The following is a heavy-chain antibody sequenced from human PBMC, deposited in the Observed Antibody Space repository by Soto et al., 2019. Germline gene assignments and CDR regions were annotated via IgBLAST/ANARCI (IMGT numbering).Heavy chain of an antibody. CDR2: IYSGGST. J-gene: IGHJ3*02. Sequence: EVQLVESGGGLVQPGGSLRLSCAASGFTVSSNYMSWVRQAPGKGLEWVSVIYSGGSTYYADSVKGRFTISRDNSKNTLYLQMNSLRAEDTAVYYCARGDYYGSGSYPQPSAFDIWGQGTMVTVSS. CDR1: GFTVSSNY. D-gene: IGHD3-10*01. CDR3: ARGDYYGSGSYPQPSAFDI. V-gene: IGHV3-66*01.